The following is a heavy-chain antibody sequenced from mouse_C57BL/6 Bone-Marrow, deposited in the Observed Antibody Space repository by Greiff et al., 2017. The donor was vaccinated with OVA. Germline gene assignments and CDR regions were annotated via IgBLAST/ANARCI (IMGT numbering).Heavy chain of an antibody. CDR3: ARGREIRYYGSSPYWYFDV. J-gene: IGHJ1*03. CDR2: INPSNGGT. CDR1: GYTFTSYW. Sequence: QVQLQQSGTELVKPGASVKLSCKASGYTFTSYWMHWVKQRPGQGLEWIGNINPSNGGTNYNEKFKSKATLTVDKSSSTAYMQLSSLTSEDSAVYYCARGREIRYYGSSPYWYFDVWGTGTTVTVSS. V-gene: IGHV1-53*01. D-gene: IGHD1-1*01.